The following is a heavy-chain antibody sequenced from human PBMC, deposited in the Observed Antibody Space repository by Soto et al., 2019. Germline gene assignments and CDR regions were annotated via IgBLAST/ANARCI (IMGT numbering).Heavy chain of an antibody. Sequence: SETLCLTCTVSGGSISSGGYYWSWIRQHPGKGLEWIGYIYYSGSTYYNPSLKSRVTISVDTSKNQFSLKLSSVTAADTAVYYCATGMVGYSGCDYWGQGTLVTVSS. CDR3: ATGMVGYSGCDY. CDR2: IYYSGST. D-gene: IGHD5-12*01. J-gene: IGHJ4*02. V-gene: IGHV4-31*03. CDR1: GGSISSGGYY.